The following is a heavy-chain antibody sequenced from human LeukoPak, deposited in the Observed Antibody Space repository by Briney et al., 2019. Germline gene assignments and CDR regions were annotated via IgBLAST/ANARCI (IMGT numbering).Heavy chain of an antibody. CDR1: GFTFSSYW. V-gene: IGHV3-7*01. CDR2: IKQDGSEK. Sequence: GGSLRLSCAASGFTFSSYWMSWVRQAPGKGLEWVANIKQDGSEKYYVDSVKGRFTISRDNAKNSLYLQMNSLRAEDTAVYYCARLKTTVTTYWFDPWGQGTLVTVSS. CDR3: ARLKTTVTTYWFDP. J-gene: IGHJ5*02. D-gene: IGHD4-11*01.